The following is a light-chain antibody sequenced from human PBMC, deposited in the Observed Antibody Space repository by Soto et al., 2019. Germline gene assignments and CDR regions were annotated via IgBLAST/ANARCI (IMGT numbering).Light chain of an antibody. CDR2: AAS. CDR3: QQANSFFFT. CDR1: QGIRNW. V-gene: IGKV1-12*01. Sequence: DIQMTQSPSSVSASVGDRVTITCRASQGIRNWLAWYQQKPGKAPKLLIYAASSLQSGIPSRFSCSGSGTDFTLTISSLQPEYFATYYCQQANSFFFTFGPGTKVDIK. J-gene: IGKJ3*01.